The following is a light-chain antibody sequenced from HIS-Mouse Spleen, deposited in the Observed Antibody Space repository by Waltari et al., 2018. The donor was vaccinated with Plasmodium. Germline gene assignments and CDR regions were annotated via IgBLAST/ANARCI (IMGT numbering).Light chain of an antibody. J-gene: IGLJ3*02. CDR3: MIWPSNASGV. Sequence: QPVLTQPPSSSASPGESASPTSTLPSSINVGSYNLSLYQPKPGSPPRYPLYYYSNSDKGQGSGVPSRFSGYKDASANTGILLISGLQSEDEADYYCMIWPSNASGVFGGGTKLTVL. V-gene: IGLV5-37*01. CDR2: YYSNSDK. CDR1: SSINVGSYN.